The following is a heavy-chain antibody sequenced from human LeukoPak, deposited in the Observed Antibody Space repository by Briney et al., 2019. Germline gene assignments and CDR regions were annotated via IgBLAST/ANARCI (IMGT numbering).Heavy chain of an antibody. J-gene: IGHJ4*02. CDR2: IKQDGSDR. D-gene: IGHD3-10*01. CDR3: ARGYGSGASGPYYFDY. Sequence: GGSLRLSCAASGFTFSTYSMNWVRQAPGKGLEWVANIKQDGSDRYYVDSVKGRFTISRDNAKNSLYLQVNSPRVEDTAVYYCARGYGSGASGPYYFDYWGQGTLVSVPS. V-gene: IGHV3-7*04. CDR1: GFTFSTYS.